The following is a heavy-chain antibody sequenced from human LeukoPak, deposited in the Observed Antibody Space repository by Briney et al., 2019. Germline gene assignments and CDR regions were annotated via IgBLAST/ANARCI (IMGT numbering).Heavy chain of an antibody. J-gene: IGHJ3*02. Sequence: GESLKISCQASGYSFTSYWIGWVRQMPGKGLEWMGIIYPGDSDTRYSPSFQGQVTISADKSISTAYLQWSSLKASDTAMYYCARPVDEYCSGGSCYSYDAFDIWGQGTMVTVSS. D-gene: IGHD2-15*01. CDR3: ARPVDEYCSGGSCYSYDAFDI. CDR2: IYPGDSDT. V-gene: IGHV5-51*01. CDR1: GYSFTSYW.